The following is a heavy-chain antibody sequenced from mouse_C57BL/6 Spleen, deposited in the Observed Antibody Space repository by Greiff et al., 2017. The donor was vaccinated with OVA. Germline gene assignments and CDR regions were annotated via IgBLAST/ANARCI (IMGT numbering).Heavy chain of an antibody. V-gene: IGHV1-76*01. Sequence: VQLQQSGAELVRPGASVKLSCKASGYTFTDYYINWVKQRPGQGLEWIARIYPGSGNTYYNEKFKGKATLTAEKSSSTADMQLSSLTSEDSAVYFCARATTVVATDYFDYWGQGTTLTVSS. CDR1: GYTFTDYY. J-gene: IGHJ2*01. D-gene: IGHD1-1*01. CDR3: ARATTVVATDYFDY. CDR2: IYPGSGNT.